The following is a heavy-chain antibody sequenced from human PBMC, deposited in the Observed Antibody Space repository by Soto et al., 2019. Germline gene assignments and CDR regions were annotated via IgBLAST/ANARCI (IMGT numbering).Heavy chain of an antibody. Sequence: EVQLLESGGGLVQPGQSLRLSCVASGFTFTTFGMIWVRQAPGKGLEWVSGISSNGGSTYYADSVEGRFTISRDNSKNTLYLHLNSLRVKDTALFYCAKRQRGDGFAVDFWGRGTLVTVSS. V-gene: IGHV3-23*01. J-gene: IGHJ4*02. CDR2: ISSNGGST. CDR1: GFTFTTFG. CDR3: AKRQRGDGFAVDF. D-gene: IGHD3-10*01.